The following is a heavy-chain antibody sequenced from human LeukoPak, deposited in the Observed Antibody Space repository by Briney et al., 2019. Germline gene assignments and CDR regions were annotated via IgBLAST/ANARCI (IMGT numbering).Heavy chain of an antibody. CDR3: HSSGYYDAFDI. D-gene: IGHD3-22*01. J-gene: IGHJ3*02. V-gene: IGHV3-33*08. CDR1: GFTFSSYG. CDR2: IWYGGSNK. Sequence: PGRSLRLSCAASGFTFSSYGMHWVRQAPGKGLEWVAVIWYGGSNKYYADSVKGRFTISRDNSKNTLYLQMNSLRAEDTAVYYCHSSGYYDAFDIWGQGTMVTVSS.